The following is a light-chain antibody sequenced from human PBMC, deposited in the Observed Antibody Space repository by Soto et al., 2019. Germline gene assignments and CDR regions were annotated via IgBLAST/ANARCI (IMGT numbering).Light chain of an antibody. Sequence: DVPLTQHPSTLHESVGDRVTITCRASQTHIAYLAWYQQKPGTAPRLLIYDTSSLETGVPSRFSGSGSGTDFTLTISRLEPEDFAVYYCQQYGSSVWTFGQGTKVDI. CDR1: QTHIAY. CDR2: DTS. CDR3: QQYGSSVWT. V-gene: IGKV1-5*01. J-gene: IGKJ1*01.